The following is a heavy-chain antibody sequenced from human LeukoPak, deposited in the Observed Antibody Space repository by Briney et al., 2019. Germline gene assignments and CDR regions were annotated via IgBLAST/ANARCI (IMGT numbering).Heavy chain of an antibody. Sequence: PGGSLRLSCAASGFTFSSYAMTWVRQAPGKGLEWVSGIHGSGGSTYYADSVKGRFTISRDNSKNALYLQMSGLKAEDTAVYYCAKPAVIAYGPWFDPWGQGTLVIVSS. CDR2: IHGSGGST. D-gene: IGHD2-21*01. CDR1: GFTFSSYA. V-gene: IGHV3-23*01. CDR3: AKPAVIAYGPWFDP. J-gene: IGHJ5*02.